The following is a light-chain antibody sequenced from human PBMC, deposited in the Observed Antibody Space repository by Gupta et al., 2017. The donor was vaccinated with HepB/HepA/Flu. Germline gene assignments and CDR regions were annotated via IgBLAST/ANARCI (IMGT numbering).Light chain of an antibody. CDR2: RDS. Sequence: SSELPPPLSVSLSLGQTARITFGGNNIGSKNVHWYQQKPGQAPVLVIYRDSNRPSEIPERFSGSNSGNTATLTISRAQAGDEADYYCQVWDITTAHVVFGGGTNLTVL. CDR3: QVWDITTAHVV. V-gene: IGLV3-9*01. CDR1: NIGSKN. J-gene: IGLJ2*01.